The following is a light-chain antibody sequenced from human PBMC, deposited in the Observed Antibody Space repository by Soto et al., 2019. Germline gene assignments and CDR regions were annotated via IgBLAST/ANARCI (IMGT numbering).Light chain of an antibody. CDR3: QQSYSTPIT. Sequence: EIILTQSPDTLSLSPGERATLSCRASQTVSSNYLAWCQQRPGQAPRLLIYGASTRAAGIPDRFSGSGSGTDFTLTISSLQPEDFATYYCQQSYSTPITFGQGTRLEIK. CDR1: QTVSSNY. V-gene: IGKV3-20*01. CDR2: GAS. J-gene: IGKJ5*01.